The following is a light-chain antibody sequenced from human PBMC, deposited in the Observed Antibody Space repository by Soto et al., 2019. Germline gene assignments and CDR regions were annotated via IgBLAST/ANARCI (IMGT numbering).Light chain of an antibody. Sequence: EIVMAQSPATLSVSPGERATLSCRASQSVSSNLAWYQQKRGQAPRLLIYGASSRATGIPARFSGSGSGTEFTLTIGSLQSDEFAVYYCQQYNNWPLTFGQGTKVDIK. J-gene: IGKJ2*01. CDR3: QQYNNWPLT. CDR2: GAS. CDR1: QSVSSN. V-gene: IGKV3-15*01.